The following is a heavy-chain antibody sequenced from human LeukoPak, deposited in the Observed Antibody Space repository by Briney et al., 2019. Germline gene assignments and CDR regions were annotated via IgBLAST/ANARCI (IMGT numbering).Heavy chain of an antibody. CDR3: ARLYHASWYGGKYYYYGMDV. CDR2: IYYSGST. Sequence: PSETLSLTCTVSGGSISSYYWSWIRQPPGKGLEWIGYIYYSGSTNYNPSLKSRVTISVDTSKNQFSLKLSSVTAADTAVYYCARLYHASWYGGKYYYYGMDVWGQGTTVTVSS. D-gene: IGHD6-13*01. V-gene: IGHV4-59*08. J-gene: IGHJ6*02. CDR1: GGSISSYY.